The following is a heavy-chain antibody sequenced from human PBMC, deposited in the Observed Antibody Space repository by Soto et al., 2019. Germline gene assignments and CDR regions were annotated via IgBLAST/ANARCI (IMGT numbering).Heavy chain of an antibody. D-gene: IGHD3-22*01. CDR1: GGSFSGYY. V-gene: IGHV4-34*01. Sequence: SETLSLTCAVYGGSFSGYYWSWIRQPPGKGLEWIGEINHSGSTNYNPSLKSRVTISVDTSKNQFSLKLSSVTAADTAVYYCAALIVVVMYPDYWGQGTLVTVSS. CDR2: INHSGST. J-gene: IGHJ4*02. CDR3: AALIVVVMYPDY.